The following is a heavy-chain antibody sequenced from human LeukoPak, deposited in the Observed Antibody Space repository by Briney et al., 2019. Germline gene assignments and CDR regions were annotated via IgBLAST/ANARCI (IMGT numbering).Heavy chain of an antibody. J-gene: IGHJ4*02. D-gene: IGHD2-15*01. CDR3: AKDHPSIVVVVAAPFDY. CDR2: ISGSGGST. Sequence: GSLRLSCAASGFTFSSYAMSWVRQAPGKGLEWVSAISGSGGSTYYADSVKGRFTISRGNSKNTPYLQMNSLRAEDTAVYYCAKDHPSIVVVVAAPFDYWGQGTLVTVSS. CDR1: GFTFSSYA. V-gene: IGHV3-23*01.